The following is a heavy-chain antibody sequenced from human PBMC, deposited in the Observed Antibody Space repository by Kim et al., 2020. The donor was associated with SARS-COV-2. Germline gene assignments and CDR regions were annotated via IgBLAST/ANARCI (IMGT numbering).Heavy chain of an antibody. Sequence: GGSLRLSCAGSGFTFSSYGIHWVRQAPGKGLEWVAVISYDGRNKNYADSVKGRVTISRDNSKNAVFLEVNSLRPEDTSVYYCARESFEHGTSPVFDYWGQGTLVTVSS. V-gene: IGHV3-30*03. CDR3: ARESFEHGTSPVFDY. CDR2: ISYDGRNK. J-gene: IGHJ4*02. CDR1: GFTFSSYG.